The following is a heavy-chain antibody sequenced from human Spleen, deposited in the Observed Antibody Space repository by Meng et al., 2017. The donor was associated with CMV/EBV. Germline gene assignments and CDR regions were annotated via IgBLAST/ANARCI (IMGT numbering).Heavy chain of an antibody. CDR3: ARVQPITGTKDDAFDI. J-gene: IGHJ3*02. CDR2: VSISGSNI. CDR1: GITLSNYE. V-gene: IGHV3-48*03. D-gene: IGHD1-7*01. Sequence: GGSLKISCAGSGITLSNYEMNWVRQAPGKGLEWVSYVSISGSNIYYSDSVKGRFTISRDNARNSVYLQMNSLRAEDTAVYYCARVQPITGTKDDAFDIWGQGTMVTVSS.